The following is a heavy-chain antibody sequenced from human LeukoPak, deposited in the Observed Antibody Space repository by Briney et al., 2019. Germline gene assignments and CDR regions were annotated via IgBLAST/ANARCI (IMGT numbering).Heavy chain of an antibody. Sequence: GASVKVSCKASGYTFTGYYMHWVRQAPGQGLEWMGWLNPNSGGTNYAQKFQGRVTMTRDTSISTAYMELSRLRSDDTAVYYCARDPYSYYYDSSGYSYFDYWGQGTLVTVSS. CDR3: ARDPYSYYYDSSGYSYFDY. CDR2: LNPNSGGT. V-gene: IGHV1-2*02. CDR1: GYTFTGYY. D-gene: IGHD3-22*01. J-gene: IGHJ4*02.